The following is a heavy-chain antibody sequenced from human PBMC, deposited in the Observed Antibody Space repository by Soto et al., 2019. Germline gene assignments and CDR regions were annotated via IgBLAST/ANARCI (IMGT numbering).Heavy chain of an antibody. J-gene: IGHJ6*02. V-gene: IGHV1-46*01. CDR3: AAPYCSGGSCYSGIRMDV. Sequence: ASVKVSCKASGYTFTSYYMHWVRQAPGQGLEWMGIINPSGGSTGYAQKFQGRVTMTRDTSTSTVYMELSSLRSEDTAVYYCAAPYCSGGSCYSGIRMDVWGQGTTVTVSS. CDR2: INPSGGST. CDR1: GYTFTSYY. D-gene: IGHD2-15*01.